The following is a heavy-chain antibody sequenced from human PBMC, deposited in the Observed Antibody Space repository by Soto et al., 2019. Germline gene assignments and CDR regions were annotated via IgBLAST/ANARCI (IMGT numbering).Heavy chain of an antibody. Sequence: ASVKVSCKASGGTFSSYAISWVRQAPGQGLEWMGGIITIFGTANYAQKFQGRVTITADESTSTAYMELSSLRSEDTAVYYCARPYDILTGYYNHWYFDYWGQGTLVTVS. CDR2: IITIFGTA. D-gene: IGHD3-9*01. V-gene: IGHV1-69*13. J-gene: IGHJ4*02. CDR1: GGTFSSYA. CDR3: ARPYDILTGYYNHWYFDY.